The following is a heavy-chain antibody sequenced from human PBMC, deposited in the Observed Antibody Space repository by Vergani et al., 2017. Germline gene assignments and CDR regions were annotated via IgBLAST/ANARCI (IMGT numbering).Heavy chain of an antibody. V-gene: IGHV4-34*01. CDR1: GGSFSGYY. J-gene: IGHJ6*02. D-gene: IGHD3-3*01. CDR3: ARGNPTPYYDFWSGLHYYYYYGMDV. Sequence: QVQLQQWGAGLLKPSETLSLTCAVYGGSFSGYYWSWIRQPPGKGLEWIGEINHSGSTNYNPSLKSRVTISVETSKNQFSLKLSSVTAADTAVYYCARGNPTPYYDFWSGLHYYYYYGMDVWGQGTTVTVS. CDR2: INHSGST.